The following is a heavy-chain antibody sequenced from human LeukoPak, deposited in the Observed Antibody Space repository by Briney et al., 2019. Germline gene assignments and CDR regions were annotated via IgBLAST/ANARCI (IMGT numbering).Heavy chain of an antibody. D-gene: IGHD2-15*01. CDR1: GGSIISSDYH. V-gene: IGHV4-39*01. J-gene: IGHJ3*02. CDR2: ISYSGNT. CDR3: ARHCCSGPAKRVFDI. Sequence: SETLSLTCAVSGGSIISSDYHWGWVRQPPGKGLEWIGTISYSGNTDYNPSLRSRVTLSVDTSNNQFSLRLGSVTAADTAVYHCARHCCSGPAKRVFDIWGQGTMVTVFS.